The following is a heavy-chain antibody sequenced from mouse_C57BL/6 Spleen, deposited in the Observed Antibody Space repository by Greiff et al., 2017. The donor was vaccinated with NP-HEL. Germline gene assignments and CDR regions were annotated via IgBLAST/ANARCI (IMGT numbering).Heavy chain of an antibody. CDR2: ISDGGSYT. D-gene: IGHD1-1*01. V-gene: IGHV5-4*01. Sequence: EVQVVESGGGLVKPGGSLKLSCAASGFTFSSYAMSWVRQTPEKRLEWVATISDGGSYTYYPDNVKGRFTISRDNAKNNLYLQMSHLKSEDTAMYYCARDGGVITTVVARYFDVWGTGTTVTVSA. CDR1: GFTFSSYA. CDR3: ARDGGVITTVVARYFDV. J-gene: IGHJ1*03.